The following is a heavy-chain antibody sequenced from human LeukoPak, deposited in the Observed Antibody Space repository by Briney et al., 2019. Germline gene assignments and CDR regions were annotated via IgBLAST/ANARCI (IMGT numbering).Heavy chain of an antibody. Sequence: GGSLRLSCAASGFIFKTYTMSWVRQAPGKGLEWVSAIDGVGGTTIYADSVKGRFTISRDNSKNTVSLRMNSLRAEDTAIYYCARRHDYSNYPDYWGQGTLVTVSS. CDR2: IDGVGGTT. CDR3: ARRHDYSNYPDY. CDR1: GFIFKTYT. J-gene: IGHJ4*02. D-gene: IGHD4-11*01. V-gene: IGHV3-23*01.